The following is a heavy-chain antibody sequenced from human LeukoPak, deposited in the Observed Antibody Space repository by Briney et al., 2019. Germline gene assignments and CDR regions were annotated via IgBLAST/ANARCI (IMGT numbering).Heavy chain of an antibody. V-gene: IGHV3-48*01. CDR1: GFTFSSYS. D-gene: IGHD3-22*01. Sequence: PGGSLRLSCAASGFTFSSYSMNWVRQAPGKGLEWVSYISSSSSTIYYADSVKGRFTISRDNAKNSLYLQMNSLRAEDTAVYYCARPYYYDSSGYYNDAFDIWGQGTMVTVSS. CDR3: ARPYYYDSSGYYNDAFDI. CDR2: ISSSSSTI. J-gene: IGHJ3*02.